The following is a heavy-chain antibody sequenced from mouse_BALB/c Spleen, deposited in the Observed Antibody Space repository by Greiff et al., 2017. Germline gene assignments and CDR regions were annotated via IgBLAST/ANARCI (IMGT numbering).Heavy chain of an antibody. D-gene: IGHD2-2*01. J-gene: IGHJ3*01. CDR3: ARSRYGYDGAWFAY. V-gene: IGHV5-17*02. CDR1: GFTFSSFG. Sequence: EVQVVESGGGLVQPGGSRKLSCAASGFTFSSFGMHWVRQAPEKGLEWVAYISSGSSTIYYADTVKGRFTISRDNPKNTLFLQMTSLRSEDTAMYYCARSRYGYDGAWFAYWGQGTLVTVSA. CDR2: ISSGSSTI.